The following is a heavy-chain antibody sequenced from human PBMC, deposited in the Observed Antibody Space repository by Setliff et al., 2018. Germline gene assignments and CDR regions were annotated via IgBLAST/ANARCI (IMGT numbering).Heavy chain of an antibody. CDR2: ISAYNGNT. V-gene: IGHV1-18*01. CDR3: ARVGSSSWLHPDVYYYYGMDV. Sequence: GASVKVSCKASGYTFTSYGISWVRQAPGQGLEWMGWISAYNGNTNYAQTLQGRVTMTTDTSTSTAYMELRSLRSDDTAVYYCARVGSSSWLHPDVYYYYGMDVWGQGTTVTVSS. D-gene: IGHD6-13*01. CDR1: GYTFTSYG. J-gene: IGHJ6*02.